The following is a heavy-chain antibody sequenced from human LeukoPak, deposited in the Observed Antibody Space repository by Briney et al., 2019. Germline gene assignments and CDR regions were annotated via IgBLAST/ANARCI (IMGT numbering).Heavy chain of an antibody. D-gene: IGHD6-13*01. J-gene: IGHJ4*02. CDR2: INAGNGNT. V-gene: IGHV1-3*01. Sequence: ASVKVSCKASGYTFTSYAMHWVRQAPGQRLEWMGWINAGNGNTKYSQKFQGRVTITRDTSASTAYMELSSLRSEDTAVYYCARHKAAAGIPTFDYWGQGTLVTVSS. CDR3: ARHKAAAGIPTFDY. CDR1: GYTFTSYA.